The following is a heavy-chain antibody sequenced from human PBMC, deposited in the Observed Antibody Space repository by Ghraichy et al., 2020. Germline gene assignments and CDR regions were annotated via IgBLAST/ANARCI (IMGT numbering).Heavy chain of an antibody. CDR2: IYYSGST. CDR1: GGSISSSSYY. D-gene: IGHD6-19*01. J-gene: IGHJ5*02. CDR3: ARIPVAGIIVGADWFDP. Sequence: SETLSLTCTVSGGSISSSSYYWGWIRQPPGKGLEWIGSIYYSGSTYYNPSLKSRVTISVDTSKNQFSLKLSSVTAADTAVYYCARIPVAGIIVGADWFDPWGQGTLVTVSS. V-gene: IGHV4-39*01.